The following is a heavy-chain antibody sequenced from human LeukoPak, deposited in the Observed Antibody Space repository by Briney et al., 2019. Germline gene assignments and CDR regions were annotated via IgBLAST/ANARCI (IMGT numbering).Heavy chain of an antibody. J-gene: IGHJ5*02. CDR2: IYYSGST. CDR3: ARHDPYCSGGSCYSKVVWFDP. Sequence: SETLSLTCTVSGGSISSSSYYWGWIRQPPGKGLEWIGSIYYSGSTYYNPSLKSRVTISVDTSKNQFSLKLSSVTAADTAVYYCARHDPYCSGGSCYSKVVWFDPWGQGTLVTVSS. D-gene: IGHD2-15*01. CDR1: GGSISSSSYY. V-gene: IGHV4-39*01.